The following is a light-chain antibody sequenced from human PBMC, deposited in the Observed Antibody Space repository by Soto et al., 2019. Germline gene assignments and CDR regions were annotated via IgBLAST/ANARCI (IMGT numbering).Light chain of an antibody. CDR3: QQRSNWTLT. CDR1: QSVSSY. Sequence: VVPQSQRTLSLSPGRRSTLSCTASQSVSSYLAWYQQRPGQAPRIIIYDAFIRATGIPARFSGSESGTDFTLTISSLETEDVAVYDCQQRSNWTLTFGQGTRLEIK. V-gene: IGKV3-11*01. J-gene: IGKJ5*01. CDR2: DAF.